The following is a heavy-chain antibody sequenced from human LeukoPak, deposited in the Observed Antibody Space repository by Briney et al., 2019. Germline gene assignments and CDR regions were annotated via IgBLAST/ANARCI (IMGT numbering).Heavy chain of an antibody. CDR1: GYTFTGYY. Sequence: ASVKVSCKASGYTFTGYYMHWVRQAPGQGLEWMGWISAYNGRTEYAPNLQDRVTMTTDTSTTTAYMELRSLTSDDTAVYYCGRWSPNPNDSWGQGTLVTVSS. V-gene: IGHV1-18*04. J-gene: IGHJ5*01. CDR2: ISAYNGRT. D-gene: IGHD3-3*01. CDR3: GRWSPNPNDS.